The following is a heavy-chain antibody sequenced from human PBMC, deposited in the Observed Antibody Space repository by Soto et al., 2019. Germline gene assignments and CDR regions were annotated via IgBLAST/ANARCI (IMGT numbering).Heavy chain of an antibody. Sequence: GGSLRLSCAASGFTFSSYSMNSVRQAPGKGLEWVSSISSSSSYIYYADSVKGRFTISRDNAKNSLYLQMNSLRAEDTAVYYCCLNWNDEGGLVYWGQGTLVSVSS. J-gene: IGHJ4*02. V-gene: IGHV3-21*01. CDR1: GFTFSSYS. CDR2: ISSSSSYI. D-gene: IGHD1-1*01. CDR3: CLNWNDEGGLVY.